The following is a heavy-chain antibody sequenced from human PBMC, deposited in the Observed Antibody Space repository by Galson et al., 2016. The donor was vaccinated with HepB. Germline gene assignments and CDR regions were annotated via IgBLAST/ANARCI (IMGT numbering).Heavy chain of an antibody. CDR2: ISTSANSM. V-gene: IGHV3-11*01. J-gene: IGHJ3*01. CDR1: GFTFSDYH. D-gene: IGHD4-17*01. Sequence: SLRLSCAASGFTFSDYHMNWIRQAPGKGLEWISYISTSANSMLYADSVRGRFSISRDNAKKSLYLQMTNLRAEETAVYYCARDLPDDSVEYFDVFDLWGQGTMVTVSS. CDR3: ARDLPDDSVEYFDVFDL.